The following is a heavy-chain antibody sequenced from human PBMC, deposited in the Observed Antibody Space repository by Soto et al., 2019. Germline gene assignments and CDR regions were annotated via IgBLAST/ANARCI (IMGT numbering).Heavy chain of an antibody. V-gene: IGHV4-38-2*02. D-gene: IGHD3-10*01. J-gene: IGHJ4*02. CDR3: ARGPYGSGSRPA. CDR1: GYSISSGYY. Sequence: SETLSLTCSVSGYSISSGYYWGWIRQAPGKGLEWIGNIHHSGSTYYNPSLESRVTISIDTSKNQFSLRLTSVTAADTAIYYCARGPYGSGSRPAWGQGTLVTVSS. CDR2: IHHSGST.